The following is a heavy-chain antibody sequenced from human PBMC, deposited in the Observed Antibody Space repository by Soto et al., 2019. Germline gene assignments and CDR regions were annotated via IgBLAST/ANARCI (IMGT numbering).Heavy chain of an antibody. V-gene: IGHV4-31*03. CDR2: IYYSGST. Sequence: QVQLQESGPGLVKPSQTLSLTCTVSGGSISSGGYYWSWIRQHPGKGLEWIGYIYYSGSTYYNPYLKSRVTISVDKSKNQFSLKLSSVTAADTVVYYCARSGYYYDSSGPTPDWYFALWGRGTLVTVSS. D-gene: IGHD3-22*01. CDR3: ARSGYYYDSSGPTPDWYFAL. J-gene: IGHJ2*01. CDR1: GGSISSGGYY.